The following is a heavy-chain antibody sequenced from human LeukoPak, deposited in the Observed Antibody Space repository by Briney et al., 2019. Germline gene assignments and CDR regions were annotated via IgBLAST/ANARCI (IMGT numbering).Heavy chain of an antibody. CDR2: INHSGST. D-gene: IGHD6-6*01. CDR3: ARVRGSGSSSMIDY. V-gene: IGHV4-34*01. J-gene: IGHJ4*02. CDR1: GGSFSGYY. Sequence: SETLSLTCAVYGGSFSGYYWSWIRQPPGKGLEWIGEINHSGSTNYNPSLKSRVTISVDTSKNQFSLKLSSVTAADTAVYYCARVRGSGSSSMIDYWGQGTLVTVSS.